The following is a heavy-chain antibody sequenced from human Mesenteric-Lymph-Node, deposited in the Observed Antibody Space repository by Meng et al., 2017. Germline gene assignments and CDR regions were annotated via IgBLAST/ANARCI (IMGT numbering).Heavy chain of an antibody. J-gene: IGHJ2*01. CDR1: GFSLSTSGVG. CDR3: AHGGGCSSTSCYGWYFDL. CDR2: IYWDDDK. V-gene: IGHV2-5*02. D-gene: IGHD2-2*01. Sequence: QITLKGFGPTLVNPTPTLTLTCTFSGFSLSTSGVGVGWIRQPPGKALEWLALIYWDDDKRYSPSLKSRLTITKDTSKNQVVLTMTNMDPVDTATYYCAHGGGCSSTSCYGWYFDLWGRGTLVTVSS.